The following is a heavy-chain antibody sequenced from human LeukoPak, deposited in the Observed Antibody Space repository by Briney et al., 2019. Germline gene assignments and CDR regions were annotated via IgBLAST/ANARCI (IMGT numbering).Heavy chain of an antibody. CDR2: ISSGSSSI. V-gene: IGHV3-48*02. Sequence: GGSLRLSCAASGFTFRSCSMNWVRQAPGKGLEWGSYISSGSSSIYYADSVKGRFTISRDNAENSLYLQMNSLRDEDTAVYYCARGRATGRSGGDYWGQGTLVTVSS. J-gene: IGHJ4*02. CDR1: GFTFRSCS. CDR3: ARGRATGRSGGDY. D-gene: IGHD3-9*01.